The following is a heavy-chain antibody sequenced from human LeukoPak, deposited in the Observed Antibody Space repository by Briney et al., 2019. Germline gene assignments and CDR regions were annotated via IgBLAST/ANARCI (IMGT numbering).Heavy chain of an antibody. CDR2: IYSDGTT. V-gene: IGHV3-53*01. CDR1: GITVSSNY. J-gene: IGHJ4*02. CDR3: TKVATTPVWASDY. Sequence: PGGFLRLSCAASGITVSSNYMSWVRRAPGKGLEWVSIIYSDGTTLYADSVKGRFTISRDTSKNRLYLHMDSLRAEDTAIYYCTKVATTPVWASDYWGQGTLVTVSS. D-gene: IGHD1-1*01.